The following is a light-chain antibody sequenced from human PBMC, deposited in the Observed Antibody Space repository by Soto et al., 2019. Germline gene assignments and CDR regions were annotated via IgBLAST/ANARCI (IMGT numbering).Light chain of an antibody. CDR2: GNN. CDR3: QSYDSSLSGYV. CDR1: TSNLGAGYD. J-gene: IGLJ1*01. Sequence: QSVLTQPPSLSGAPGQRVTISCTGSTSNLGAGYDVQWYQQLPGTAPKLLIYGNNNRPSGVPDRFSGSKSGTSASLAIAGLQAEDEADYYCQSYDSSLSGYVFGTGTKVTVL. V-gene: IGLV1-40*01.